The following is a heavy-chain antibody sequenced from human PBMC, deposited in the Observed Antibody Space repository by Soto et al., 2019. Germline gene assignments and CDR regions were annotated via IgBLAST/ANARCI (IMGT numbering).Heavy chain of an antibody. Sequence: VGSLRLSCAASGFTFSSYGMHWVRQAPGKGLEWVAVISYDGSNKYYADSVKGRFTISRDNSKNTLYLQMNSLRAEDTAVYYCAKDNAGPADYWGQGTLVTVSS. J-gene: IGHJ4*02. CDR1: GFTFSSYG. CDR3: AKDNAGPADY. V-gene: IGHV3-30*18. CDR2: ISYDGSNK. D-gene: IGHD2-2*01.